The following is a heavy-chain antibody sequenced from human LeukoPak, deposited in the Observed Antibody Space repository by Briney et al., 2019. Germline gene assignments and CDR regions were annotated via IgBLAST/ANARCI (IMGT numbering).Heavy chain of an antibody. J-gene: IGHJ4*02. Sequence: ASVKVSCEASGYTFTVYYMHWVRQAPGQGLEWMGWINPNSGGTNYAQRFQGRVTMTRDTSISTAYMELSRLRSDDTAVYYCALNDYGDGLGYWGQGTLVTVFS. CDR3: ALNDYGDGLGY. V-gene: IGHV1-2*02. CDR1: GYTFTVYY. D-gene: IGHD4-17*01. CDR2: INPNSGGT.